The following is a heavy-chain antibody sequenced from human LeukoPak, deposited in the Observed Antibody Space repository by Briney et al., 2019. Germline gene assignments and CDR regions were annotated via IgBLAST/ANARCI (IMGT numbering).Heavy chain of an antibody. D-gene: IGHD2-8*01. CDR1: GFTFSSYA. CDR3: ARDNNDGAFDI. J-gene: IGHJ3*02. Sequence: GGSLRLSCAASGFTFSSYAMHWVRQAPGKGLEYVSAISNNGGSTYYANSVKGRFTISRDNSRNTLYLQMGSLRAEDTAVYYCARDNNDGAFDIWGQGAMVTVSS. V-gene: IGHV3-64*01. CDR2: ISNNGGST.